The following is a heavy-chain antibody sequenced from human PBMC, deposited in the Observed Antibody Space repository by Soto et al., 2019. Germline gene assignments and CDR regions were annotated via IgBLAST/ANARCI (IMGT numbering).Heavy chain of an antibody. Sequence: SVKVSCKASGYTFTSYGISWVRQAPGQGLEWMGWISAYNGNTNYAQKLQGRVTMTTDTSTSTAYMELRSLRSDDTAVYYCARRYCSSTSCYDPYYYGMDVWGQGTTVTVSS. CDR1: GYTFTSYG. D-gene: IGHD2-2*01. CDR2: ISAYNGNT. CDR3: ARRYCSSTSCYDPYYYGMDV. V-gene: IGHV1-18*01. J-gene: IGHJ6*02.